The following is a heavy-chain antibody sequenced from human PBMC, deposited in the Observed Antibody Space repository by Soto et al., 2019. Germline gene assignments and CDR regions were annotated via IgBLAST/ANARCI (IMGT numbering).Heavy chain of an antibody. CDR1: GYPVTAYY. J-gene: IGHJ3*02. CDR2: INPATGAA. D-gene: IGHD3-3*01. CDR3: ARGGGVGVAGSAAFDM. V-gene: IGHV1-2*02. Sequence: QLHLVQSGAVVKKPGASVTVSCSASGYPVTAYYMHWVRQAPGRGLEWMGGINPATGAAKYTQTFQGRVTRTRDTSTSTVFMERIGLTSEHPSVSYCARGGGVGVAGSAAFDMWGQGPVVTVSS.